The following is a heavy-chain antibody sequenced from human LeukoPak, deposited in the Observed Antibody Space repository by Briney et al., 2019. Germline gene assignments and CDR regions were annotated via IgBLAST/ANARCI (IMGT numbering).Heavy chain of an antibody. CDR2: ISGSGGST. J-gene: IGHJ6*02. Sequence: PGGSLRLSCAASGFTFSSYAMSWVRQAPGKGLEWVSAISGSGGSTYYADSVKGRFTISRHNSKNTLYLQMNSLRAEDTAVYYCAKGRNYYYYGMDVWGQGTTVTVSS. CDR3: AKGRNYYYYGMDV. V-gene: IGHV3-23*01. CDR1: GFTFSSYA.